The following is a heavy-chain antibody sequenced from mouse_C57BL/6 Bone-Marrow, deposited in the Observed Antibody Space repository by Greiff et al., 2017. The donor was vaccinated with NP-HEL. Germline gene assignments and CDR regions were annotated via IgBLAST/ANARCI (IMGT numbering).Heavy chain of an antibody. CDR1: GFNIKNTY. V-gene: IGHV14-3*01. J-gene: IGHJ1*03. CDR2: IDPANGNT. D-gene: IGHD1-1*01. Sequence: EVQGVESVAELVRPGASVKLSCTASGFNIKNTYMHWVKQRPEQGLEWIGRIDPANGNTKYAPKFQGKATITADTSSNTAYLQLSSLTSEDTAIYYCAREGITTVVATNFDVWGTGTTVTVSS. CDR3: AREGITTVVATNFDV.